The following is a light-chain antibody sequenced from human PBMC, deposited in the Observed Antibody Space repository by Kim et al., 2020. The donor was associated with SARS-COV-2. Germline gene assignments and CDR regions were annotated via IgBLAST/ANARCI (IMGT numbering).Light chain of an antibody. J-gene: IGLJ2*01. V-gene: IGLV6-57*01. Sequence: KTVTIACIRSRGSIAGNYVQWYQQRPGRSPTVVIYENDQRPSGVPDRFSASIDSSSNSASLTISRLKTEDEADYYCQSYDSSNPVVFGGGTRLTVL. CDR2: END. CDR3: QSYDSSNPVV. CDR1: RGSIAGNY.